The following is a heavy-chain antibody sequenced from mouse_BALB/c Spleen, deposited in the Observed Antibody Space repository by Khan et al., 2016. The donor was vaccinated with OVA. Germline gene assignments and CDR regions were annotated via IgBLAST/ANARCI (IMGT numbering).Heavy chain of an antibody. V-gene: IGHV1-26*01. Sequence: VQLQQSGPDLVKPGASVKISCKASGYSFTLYYMSWVKQSHGKSLEWIGRVNPNTDNINYNQEFKGKAILTVDKSSNTAYMELRSLTSEDSAVYVCARRYDCFASWGQGTLVTVSA. CDR3: ARRYDCFAS. J-gene: IGHJ3*01. D-gene: IGHD2-14*01. CDR2: VNPNTDNI. CDR1: GYSFTLYY.